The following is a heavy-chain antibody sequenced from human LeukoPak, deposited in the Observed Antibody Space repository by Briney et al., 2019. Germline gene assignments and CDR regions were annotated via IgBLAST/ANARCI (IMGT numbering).Heavy chain of an antibody. CDR2: ISYSSSYI. CDR1: GFTFSSYS. J-gene: IGHJ4*02. CDR3: ASDWEWLGL. V-gene: IGHV3-21*06. Sequence: GGSLRLSCAASGFTFSSYSMNWVRQAPGKGLEWVSSISYSSSYIYYADSVQGRFTISRDNAKNSLYLQMNSLRAEDTAVYFCASDWEWLGLRGQGTLVTVSS. D-gene: IGHD6-19*01.